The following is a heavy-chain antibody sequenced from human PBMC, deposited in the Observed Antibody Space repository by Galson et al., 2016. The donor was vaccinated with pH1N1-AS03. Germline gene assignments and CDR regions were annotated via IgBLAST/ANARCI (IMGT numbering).Heavy chain of an antibody. CDR2: ISGDGSVT. D-gene: IGHD6-13*01. J-gene: IGHJ5*02. V-gene: IGHV3-23*01. CDR3: ADGRGSWYGPYNWFDP. CDR1: GFTFRNYA. Sequence: SLRLSCAASGFTFRNYAMSWVRQAPGKGLEWVSAISGDGSVTHYADSVKGRFTISRDNPKSTLYLQMSSMWAEDTAVYYCADGRGSWYGPYNWFDPWGQGTLVAVSS.